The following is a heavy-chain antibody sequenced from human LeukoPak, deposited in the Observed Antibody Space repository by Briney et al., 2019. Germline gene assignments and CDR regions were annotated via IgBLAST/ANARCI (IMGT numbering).Heavy chain of an antibody. D-gene: IGHD3-22*01. CDR1: GFTFSSYA. CDR2: ISGSGGST. V-gene: IGHV3-23*01. CDR3: ARDKGLYYDSSGYVSTLDF. Sequence: PGGSLRLSCAASGFTFSSYAMSWVRQAPGKGLEWVSAISGSGGSTYYADSVKGRFTISRDNSKKTLFLQMNSLRVEDTGIYYCARDKGLYYDSSGYVSTLDFWGQGTRVTVSS. J-gene: IGHJ4*02.